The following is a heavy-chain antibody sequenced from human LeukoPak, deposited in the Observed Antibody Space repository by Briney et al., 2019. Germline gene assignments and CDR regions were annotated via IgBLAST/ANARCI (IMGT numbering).Heavy chain of an antibody. CDR2: VYHSGGA. CDR3: AYNRNFALDN. J-gene: IGHJ4*01. V-gene: IGHV4-39*07. Sequence: PSETLSLTCTVSGGSIRSSYYYWGWIRQPPGKGLEWIGEVYHSGGANYKPSLKSRVTISVDTSRNHFSLKLTSVTAADTAVYFCAYNRNFALDNWGQGTLVTVSS. CDR1: GGSIRSSYYY. D-gene: IGHD1-14*01.